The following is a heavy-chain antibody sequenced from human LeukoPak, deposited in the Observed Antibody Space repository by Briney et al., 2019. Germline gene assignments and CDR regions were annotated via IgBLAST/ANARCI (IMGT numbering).Heavy chain of an antibody. J-gene: IGHJ3*02. V-gene: IGHV3-23*01. D-gene: IGHD2-2*01. CDR2: ISGSGGST. Sequence: PGGSLRLSCAASGFTVSSNYMTWVRQAPGKGLEWVSGISGSGGSTYYADSAKGRFTISRDNSKNTLYLQMNSLRAEDTAVYYCAKFASTSCCQSAFDIWGQGTMVTVSS. CDR1: GFTVSSNY. CDR3: AKFASTSCCQSAFDI.